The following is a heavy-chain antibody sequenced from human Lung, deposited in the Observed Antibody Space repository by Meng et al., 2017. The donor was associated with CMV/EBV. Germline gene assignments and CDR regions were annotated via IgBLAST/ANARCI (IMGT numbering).Heavy chain of an antibody. V-gene: IGHV1-18*01. CDR3: ARVARGGYGNWFDP. Sequence: KASGYTFTRYGISWVRQAPGQGLEWMGWISAYNGNTNYAQKLQGRVTMTTDTSTSTAYMELRSLRSDDTAVYYCARVARGGYGNWFDPWGQGTLVTVSS. CDR1: GYTFTRYG. CDR2: ISAYNGNT. J-gene: IGHJ5*02. D-gene: IGHD2-15*01.